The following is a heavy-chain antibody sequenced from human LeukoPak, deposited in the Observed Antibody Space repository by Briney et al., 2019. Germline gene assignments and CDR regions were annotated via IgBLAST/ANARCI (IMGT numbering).Heavy chain of an antibody. V-gene: IGHV4-61*02. Sequence: SQTLSLTCTVSGDPIGSDSYYWNWLRQPAGKGLEWIGRIYASGSTNYNPSLKSRVTISLDTSRNRFSLNLSSVTATDTAVYFCARDRSSGWLNWFDPWGQGTLVTVSP. CDR2: IYASGST. CDR1: GDPIGSDSYY. J-gene: IGHJ5*02. CDR3: ARDRSSGWLNWFDP. D-gene: IGHD6-19*01.